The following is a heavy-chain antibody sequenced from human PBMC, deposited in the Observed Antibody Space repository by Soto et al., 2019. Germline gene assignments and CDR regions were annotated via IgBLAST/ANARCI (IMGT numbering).Heavy chain of an antibody. D-gene: IGHD4-17*01. CDR1: GFTFSSYA. CDR3: AKDCTVMTTDWDAFDI. CDR2: ISGSGGST. Sequence: GGSLRLSCAASGFTFSSYAMSWVRQAPGKGLEWVSAISGSGGSTYYADSVKGRFTISRDNSKNTLYLQMNSLRAEDTAVYYCAKDCTVMTTDWDAFDIWGQGTMVTVSS. J-gene: IGHJ3*02. V-gene: IGHV3-23*01.